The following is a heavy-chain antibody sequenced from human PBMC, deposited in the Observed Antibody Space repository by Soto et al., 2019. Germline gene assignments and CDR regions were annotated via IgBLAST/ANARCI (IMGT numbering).Heavy chain of an antibody. CDR1: GLSVSDSGVG. D-gene: IGHD4-17*01. CDR2: IYWDDDK. Sequence: QDTLKESGTTLMKPTETLTLTCTVSGLSVSDSGVGVGWIRQPPGKALEWLAIIYWDDDKRYSPSLKSRLTITKDTSKNQVVLTLTNMDPVDTATYFCAHSHDYGDYGPFDYWGQGTLVIVSS. CDR3: AHSHDYGDYGPFDY. J-gene: IGHJ4*02. V-gene: IGHV2-5*02.